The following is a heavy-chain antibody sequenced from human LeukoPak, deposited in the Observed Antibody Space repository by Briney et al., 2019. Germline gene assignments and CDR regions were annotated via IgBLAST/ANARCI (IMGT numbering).Heavy chain of an antibody. Sequence: GGSLRLSCAASGFTFSSYGMSWVRQAPGKGLEWVTGINASGGSAYADSVKGRFTISRDNSKNTLYMQMNSLRAEDTALYYCAKEVLDDNWITIDYWGQGILVSVSS. J-gene: IGHJ4*02. CDR3: AKEVLDDNWITIDY. CDR1: GFTFSSYG. V-gene: IGHV3-23*01. CDR2: INASGGSA. D-gene: IGHD1-1*01.